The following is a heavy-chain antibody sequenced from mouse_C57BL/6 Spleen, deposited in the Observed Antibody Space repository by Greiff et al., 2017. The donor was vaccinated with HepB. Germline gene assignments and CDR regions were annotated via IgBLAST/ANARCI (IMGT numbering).Heavy chain of an antibody. CDR2: IRNKANGYTT. J-gene: IGHJ1*03. V-gene: IGHV7-3*01. D-gene: IGHD2-3*01. Sequence: EVQLVESGGGLVQPGGSLSLSCAASGFTFTDYYMSWVRQPPGKALEWLGFIRNKANGYTTEYSASVKGRFTISRDNSQSILYLQMNALRAEDSATYYCARYDGSTGYFDVWGTGTTVTVSS. CDR1: GFTFTDYY. CDR3: ARYDGSTGYFDV.